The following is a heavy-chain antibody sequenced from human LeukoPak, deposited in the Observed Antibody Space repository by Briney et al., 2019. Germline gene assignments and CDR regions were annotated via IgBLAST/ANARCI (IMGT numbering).Heavy chain of an antibody. CDR2: IYSSGGT. V-gene: IGHV4-59*01. D-gene: IGHD2-15*01. Sequence: SETLSLTCSVSGGSISGYYWSWIRQPPGKGLEWTGYIYSSGGTNYNPSLKSRVTISLDTSKNQFSLRLSSVTAADTAVYYCARDFCSGGSCYSYFHYWGQGTLVTVSS. CDR3: ARDFCSGGSCYSYFHY. CDR1: GGSISGYY. J-gene: IGHJ4*02.